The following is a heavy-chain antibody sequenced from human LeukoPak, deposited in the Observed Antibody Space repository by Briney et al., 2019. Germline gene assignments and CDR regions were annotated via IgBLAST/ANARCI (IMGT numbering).Heavy chain of an antibody. D-gene: IGHD6-13*01. Sequence: GGSLRLSCAASGFTFSSYAMSWVRQAPGKGLEWVSAISGSGGSTYYADSVKGRFTISRDNSKNTLYLQMNSLRAEDTAVYYCAKARESSWYFVGPLFYFDYWGQGTLVTVSS. CDR1: GFTFSSYA. CDR2: ISGSGGST. CDR3: AKARESSWYFVGPLFYFDY. J-gene: IGHJ4*02. V-gene: IGHV3-23*01.